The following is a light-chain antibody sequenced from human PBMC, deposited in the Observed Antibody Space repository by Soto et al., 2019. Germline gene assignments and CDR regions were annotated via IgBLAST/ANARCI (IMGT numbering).Light chain of an antibody. CDR3: QESDDLPLT. V-gene: IGKV1-33*01. CDR2: DAS. CDR1: QDITNY. Sequence: DIQMTQSPSSLSASVGDRVSITCQASQDITNYLSWYQQKPGKAPQLLIYDASNLEVGVPSTFSARGSGTYFTLTISSLQPDEVATDVCQESDDLPLTCGGGTKV. J-gene: IGKJ4*01.